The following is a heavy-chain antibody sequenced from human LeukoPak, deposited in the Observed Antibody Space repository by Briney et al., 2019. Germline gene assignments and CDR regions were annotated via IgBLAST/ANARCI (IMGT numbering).Heavy chain of an antibody. CDR1: GYTFIGYY. V-gene: IGHV1-2*02. Sequence: GASVKVSCKASGYTFIGYYMHWVRQAPGQGLEWMGWINPNSGGTNYAQKFQGRVTMTRDTSISTAYMELSRLRSDDTAVYYCARRQYYYDSSGYFSNDAFDIWGQGTMVTVSS. J-gene: IGHJ3*02. CDR3: ARRQYYYDSSGYFSNDAFDI. D-gene: IGHD3-22*01. CDR2: INPNSGGT.